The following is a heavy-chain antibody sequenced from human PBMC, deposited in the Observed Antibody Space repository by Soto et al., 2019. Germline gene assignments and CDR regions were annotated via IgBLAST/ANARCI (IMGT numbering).Heavy chain of an antibody. CDR1: GYTFTSYY. Sequence: QVQLVPSGAEVKKPGASVKVSCKASGYTFTSYYINWVRQATGQGLEWMGWMNPNSGNTAYAQKFQGRVTMTRNTSISPAYMELSSLRSEDTAVYYCARALRYSSSIPGYWGQGSLVTVSS. CDR2: MNPNSGNT. CDR3: ARALRYSSSIPGY. D-gene: IGHD6-6*01. J-gene: IGHJ4*02. V-gene: IGHV1-8*01.